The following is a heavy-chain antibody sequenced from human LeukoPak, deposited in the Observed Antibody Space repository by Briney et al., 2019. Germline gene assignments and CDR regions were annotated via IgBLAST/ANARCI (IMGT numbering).Heavy chain of an antibody. V-gene: IGHV4-59*01. CDR1: GGSISSYY. CDR2: IYYSGST. D-gene: IGHD4-17*01. J-gene: IGHJ6*03. Sequence: NPSETLSLTCTVSGGSISSYYWSWIRQPPGKGLEWIGYIYYSGSTNYNPSLKSRVTILVDTSKDQFSLKLSSVTAADTAVYYCARDRAGDYGDYAYYYYMDVWGKGTTVTVSS. CDR3: ARDRAGDYGDYAYYYYMDV.